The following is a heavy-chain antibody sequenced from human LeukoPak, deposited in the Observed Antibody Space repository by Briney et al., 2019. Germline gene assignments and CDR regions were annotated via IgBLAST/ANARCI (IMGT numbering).Heavy chain of an antibody. V-gene: IGHV5-51*01. Sequence: KVSCKASGRTFSSYAISWVRQMPGKGLEWMGIIYPGDSDTRYSPSFQGQVTISADKSISTAYLQWSSLKASDTAMYYCARRDDFWSGYYFDYWGQGTLVTVSS. CDR1: GRTFSSYA. J-gene: IGHJ4*02. CDR2: IYPGDSDT. CDR3: ARRDDFWSGYYFDY. D-gene: IGHD3-3*01.